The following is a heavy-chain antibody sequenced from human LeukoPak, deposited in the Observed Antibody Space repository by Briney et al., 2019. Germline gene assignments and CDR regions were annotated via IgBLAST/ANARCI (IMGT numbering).Heavy chain of an antibody. D-gene: IGHD3-22*01. V-gene: IGHV4-4*09. CDR2: IYTSGST. CDR3: AGHLYYDGSGYRAFGI. CDR1: GGSISSYY. J-gene: IGHJ3*02. Sequence: PSETLTLTCTGSGGSISSYYWSWIRQPPGEGLEWIGYIYTSGSTNYNPSLKSRVTISVNTNKNQSSLKQSTVPAADAAVYYCAGHLYYDGSGYRAFGIWGQGTMVTVSS.